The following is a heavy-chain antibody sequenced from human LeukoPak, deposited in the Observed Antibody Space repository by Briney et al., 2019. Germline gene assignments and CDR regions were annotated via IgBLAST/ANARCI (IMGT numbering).Heavy chain of an antibody. D-gene: IGHD3-9*01. V-gene: IGHV3-30*18. Sequence: GGSLRLSCAASGFTFSTYGMHWVREAPGKGLEWVAVTSFDGSNQYYADSVKGRFTISRDNFKSTLFLQMNNLTAEDTAVYYCAKGIRDFSWLPSFDWWGQGIQVTVSS. CDR3: AKGIRDFSWLPSFDW. J-gene: IGHJ4*02. CDR2: TSFDGSNQ. CDR1: GFTFSTYG.